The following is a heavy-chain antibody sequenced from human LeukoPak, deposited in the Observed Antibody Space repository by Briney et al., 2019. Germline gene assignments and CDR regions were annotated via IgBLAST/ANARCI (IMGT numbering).Heavy chain of an antibody. D-gene: IGHD2-8*01. CDR3: ALAPNSNWFDF. Sequence: SETLSLTCTVSGDSTSNFYWNWIRQSPGKGLEGIGNIHYSGSSVYNPSLKSRGTISIDTSRRQFFLKLNSVTAADTAVYFCALAPNSNWFDFWGPGTLVTVSS. V-gene: IGHV4-59*03. CDR2: IHYSGSS. J-gene: IGHJ5*01. CDR1: GDSTSNFY.